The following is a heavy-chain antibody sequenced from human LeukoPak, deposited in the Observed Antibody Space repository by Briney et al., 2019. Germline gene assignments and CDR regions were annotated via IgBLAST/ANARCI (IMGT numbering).Heavy chain of an antibody. Sequence: GGSLRLSCAASGFIFDDYGMHWVRQAPGKGLEWVSLISGDGGNTYYADSVKGRFTISRDSGKNSLYLQMNSLRTEDTALYYCAKDISYCRSTNCLWAFDIWGQGAMVTVSS. CDR1: GFIFDDYG. CDR3: AKDISYCRSTNCLWAFDI. CDR2: ISGDGGNT. D-gene: IGHD2-2*01. V-gene: IGHV3-43*02. J-gene: IGHJ3*02.